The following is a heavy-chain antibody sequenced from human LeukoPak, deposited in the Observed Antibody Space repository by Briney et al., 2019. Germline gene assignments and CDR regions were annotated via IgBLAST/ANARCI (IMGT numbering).Heavy chain of an antibody. CDR2: FDPEDGET. D-gene: IGHD1-26*01. Sequence: GASVKVSCKVSGYTLTELSMHWVRQAPGKGLEWMGGFDPEDGETIYAQKFQGRVTMTEDTSTDTAYMELSSLRSGDTAVYYCATSVWAGPYADYWGQGTLVTVSS. V-gene: IGHV1-24*01. CDR3: ATSVWAGPYADY. J-gene: IGHJ4*02. CDR1: GYTLTELS.